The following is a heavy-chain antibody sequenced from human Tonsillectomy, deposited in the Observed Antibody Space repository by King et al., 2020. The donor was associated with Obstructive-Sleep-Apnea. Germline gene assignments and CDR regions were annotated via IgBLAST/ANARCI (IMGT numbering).Heavy chain of an antibody. CDR3: ARGTLLRYFDWLNYFDY. V-gene: IGHV4-39*07. CDR2: IYYSGST. Sequence: QLQESGPGLVKPSETLSLTCTVSGGSISSSSYYWGWIRQPPGKGLEWIGSIYYSGSTYYNPSLKSRVTISVDTSKNQFSLKLSSVTAADTAVYYCARGTLLRYFDWLNYFDYWGQGTLVTVSS. D-gene: IGHD3-9*01. CDR1: GGSISSSSYY. J-gene: IGHJ4*02.